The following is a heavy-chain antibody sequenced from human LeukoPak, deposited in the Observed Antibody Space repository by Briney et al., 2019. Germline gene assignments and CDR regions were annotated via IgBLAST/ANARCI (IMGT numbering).Heavy chain of an antibody. Sequence: GGSLRLSCAASGFTFSRYWMSWVRQAPGKGLEWVANIRQDGGEKYYVDSVKGRFTISRDNAKNSVYLQMSSLRVEDTAVYYCARDGRPLDYWGQGTLVTVSS. CDR1: GFTFSRYW. CDR3: ARDGRPLDY. CDR2: IRQDGGEK. J-gene: IGHJ4*02. V-gene: IGHV3-7*03.